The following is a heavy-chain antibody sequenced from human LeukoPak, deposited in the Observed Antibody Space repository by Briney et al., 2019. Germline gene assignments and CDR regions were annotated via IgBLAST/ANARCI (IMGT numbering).Heavy chain of an antibody. CDR3: AREPNYSYFGYYYGMDV. J-gene: IGHJ6*02. D-gene: IGHD1-26*01. Sequence: PGGSLRLSGAASGFTFSSYSMNWVRQAPGKGLEWVSFISSSSSYIYYADSVKGRFTISRDNAKNSLYLQMNSLRAEDTAVYYCAREPNYSYFGYYYGMDVWGQGTTVTVSS. CDR2: ISSSSSYI. CDR1: GFTFSSYS. V-gene: IGHV3-21*01.